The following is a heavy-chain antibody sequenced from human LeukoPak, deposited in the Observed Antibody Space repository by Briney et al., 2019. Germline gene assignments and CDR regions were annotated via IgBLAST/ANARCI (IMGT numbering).Heavy chain of an antibody. D-gene: IGHD1-26*01. CDR3: ARPNNLGATTPYGY. CDR2: IYYSGIT. J-gene: IGHJ4*02. V-gene: IGHV4-59*08. CDR1: GGSISSYY. Sequence: SETLSLTCTVSGGSISSYYWSWIRQPPGKGLEWIGSIYYSGITNYNPSLKSRVTISVDTSKNQFSLKLSSVTAADTAVYFCARPNNLGATTPYGYWGQGTLVTVSS.